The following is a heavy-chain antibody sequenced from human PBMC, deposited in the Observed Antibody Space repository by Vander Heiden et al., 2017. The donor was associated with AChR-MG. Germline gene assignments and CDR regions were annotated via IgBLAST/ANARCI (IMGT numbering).Heavy chain of an antibody. CDR2: ISGSGGST. J-gene: IGHJ5*02. CDR3: AKDRWNGA. D-gene: IGHD2-8*01. CDR1: GFTFSSYA. Sequence: LASGGGFVQPGGSLRLSCAASGFTFSSYAMSGVSQAQGKGMDWVSAISGSGGSTYYADSVKGRFTIYRDNSKNTLYLQMNSLRAEDTAVYYCAKDRWNGAWGQGTLVTVSS. V-gene: IGHV3-23*01.